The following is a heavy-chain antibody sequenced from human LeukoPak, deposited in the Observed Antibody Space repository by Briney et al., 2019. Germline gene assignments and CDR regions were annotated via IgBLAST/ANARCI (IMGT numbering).Heavy chain of an antibody. D-gene: IGHD2-2*01. Sequence: SETLSLTCSVAAGSISIIFCSWIRQPPGKWREWIGYIYYSVTINSNPSLKSRLTISVDTSKNQFSLKLSSVTPAAPALFSFGRRGGGHCSSTSCYLSSDAFDIWGQGTMVTVSS. J-gene: IGHJ3*02. V-gene: IGHV4-59*01. CDR2: IYYSVTI. CDR1: AGSISIIF. CDR3: GRRGGGHCSSTSCYLSSDAFDI.